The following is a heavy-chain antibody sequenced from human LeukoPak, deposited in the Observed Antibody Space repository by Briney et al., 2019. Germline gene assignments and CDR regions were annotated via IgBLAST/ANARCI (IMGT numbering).Heavy chain of an antibody. CDR3: TTDFVGGFDS. D-gene: IGHD3-16*01. Sequence: PGGSLRLSCAAPGFTFSSYGISWVRQAPGKGLEWVGRIKNKTDGATTDYAAPVKGRFTISRDDLKNTLYLQMNSLETEDTAVYFCTTDFVGGFDSWGQGTLVTVSS. CDR2: IKNKTDGATT. CDR1: GFTFSSYG. J-gene: IGHJ4*02. V-gene: IGHV3-15*01.